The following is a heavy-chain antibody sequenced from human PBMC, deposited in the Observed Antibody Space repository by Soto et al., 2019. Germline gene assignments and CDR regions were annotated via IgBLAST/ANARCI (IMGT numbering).Heavy chain of an antibody. CDR2: LTGSGAST. Sequence: EVQLLESGGGLVQPGGSLRISCAASGFTFGSYAMTWVRQAPGKGLEWVSALTGSGASTYYADSVRSRFIISRDNSKNTLYLQMYSLRAEDTAVYYCAQDFGGRRPCHYWGQGTLVTVSS. CDR3: AQDFGGRRPCHY. J-gene: IGHJ4*02. D-gene: IGHD1-26*01. V-gene: IGHV3-23*01. CDR1: GFTFGSYA.